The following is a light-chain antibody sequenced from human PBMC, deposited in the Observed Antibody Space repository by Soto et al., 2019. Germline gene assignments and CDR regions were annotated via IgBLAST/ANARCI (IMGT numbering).Light chain of an antibody. CDR2: DVS. Sequence: EIVLTQSPATLSLSPGERGTLSCRASQSVTDFLGWYQQKPGQAPRLLVYDVSNRAPGIPARFSGGGSGTNFTLTISSLEPEDFEVYYCQQRSDWPWTFGQGTKVEIK. V-gene: IGKV3-11*01. CDR1: QSVTDF. J-gene: IGKJ1*01. CDR3: QQRSDWPWT.